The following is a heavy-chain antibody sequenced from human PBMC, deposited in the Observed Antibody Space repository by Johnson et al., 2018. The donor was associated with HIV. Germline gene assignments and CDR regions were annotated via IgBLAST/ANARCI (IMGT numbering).Heavy chain of an antibody. CDR2: IYSGGGT. CDR1: GFTFSNAW. Sequence: VQLVESGGGLVKLGGSLRLSCAASGFTFSNAWMSWVRQAPGKGLEWVSVIYSGGGTYYADSVKGRFTIARDNSKNTLYLQMNSLRAEDTAVYYCASFAAAGDAFDIWGQGTMVTVSS. CDR3: ASFAAAGDAFDI. D-gene: IGHD6-13*01. V-gene: IGHV3-66*02. J-gene: IGHJ3*02.